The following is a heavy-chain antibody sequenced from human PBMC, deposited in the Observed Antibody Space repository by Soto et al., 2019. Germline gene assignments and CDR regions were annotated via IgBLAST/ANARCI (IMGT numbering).Heavy chain of an antibody. J-gene: IGHJ4*02. CDR1: GYTFTSHG. Sequence: QVQLVQSGAEVKKPGASVKVSCKTSGYTFTSHGIGWVRQAPGQGLEWMGWITYNGDTNYPQKLQGRVTMTTDTSTSTAYMELRSLRSDDTAVYYCARARVTNYGVFDYWGQGTLVTVSS. V-gene: IGHV1-18*01. CDR2: ITYNGDT. CDR3: ARARVTNYGVFDY. D-gene: IGHD3-16*01.